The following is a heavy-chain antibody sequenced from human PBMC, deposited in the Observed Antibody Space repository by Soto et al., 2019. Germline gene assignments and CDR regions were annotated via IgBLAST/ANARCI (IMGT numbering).Heavy chain of an antibody. J-gene: IGHJ6*02. CDR2: INASNGNT. D-gene: IGHD2-21*01. Sequence: ASVKVSCKASGYTFTNYAILWVRQAPGQRLEWMGWINASNGNTEYSQKFQGRVTITRDTSASTTYMELSSLRSEDTAVYYCARDSDRSPHIGAHPTLYYYGMDVWGHGTTVTVAS. CDR3: ARDSDRSPHIGAHPTLYYYGMDV. V-gene: IGHV1-3*01. CDR1: GYTFTNYA.